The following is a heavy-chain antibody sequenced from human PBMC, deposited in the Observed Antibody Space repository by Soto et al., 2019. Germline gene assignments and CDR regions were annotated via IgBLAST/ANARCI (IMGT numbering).Heavy chain of an antibody. Sequence: EVQLVESGGGLVQPGGSLRLSFEASGFTFSSNWMSWVGQAPGKGLEWVSHMNNDGSYTIYAESVKGRFTFSRDNAKNTLYLQMNSLRAEDTAVYYCVRGGYMHACDIWGQGTMVTVSS. CDR3: VRGGYMHACDI. D-gene: IGHD6-13*01. CDR1: GFTFSSNW. V-gene: IGHV3-74*01. J-gene: IGHJ3*02. CDR2: MNNDGSYT.